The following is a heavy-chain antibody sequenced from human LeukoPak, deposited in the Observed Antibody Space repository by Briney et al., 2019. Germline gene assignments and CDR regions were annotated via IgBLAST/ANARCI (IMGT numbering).Heavy chain of an antibody. J-gene: IGHJ4*02. V-gene: IGHV3-20*04. CDR2: IHWSGVGT. CDR1: GFTFEDHG. D-gene: IGHD3-10*01. CDR3: AKSSRGSGSPFDY. Sequence: GGSLRLSCAASGFTFEDHGMSWVRQVPGKGLEWVSGIHWSGVGTGYAASVKGRFTISRDNSKNTLYLQMNSLRAEDTAVYYCAKSSRGSGSPFDYWGQGTLVTVSS.